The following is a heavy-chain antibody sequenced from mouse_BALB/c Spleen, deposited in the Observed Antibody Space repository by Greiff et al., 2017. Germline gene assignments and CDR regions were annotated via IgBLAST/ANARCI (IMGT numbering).Heavy chain of an antibody. D-gene: IGHD1-1*01. CDR2: INPSNGGT. V-gene: IGHV1S81*02. CDR1: GYTFTSYY. CDR3: TRGRGSSWFAY. Sequence: QVQLKQSGAELVKPGASVKLSCKASGYTFTSYYMYWVKQRPGQGLEWIGEINPSNGGTNFNEKFKSKATLTVDKSSSTAYMQLSSLTSEDSAVYYCTRGRGSSWFAYWGQGTLVTVS. J-gene: IGHJ3*01.